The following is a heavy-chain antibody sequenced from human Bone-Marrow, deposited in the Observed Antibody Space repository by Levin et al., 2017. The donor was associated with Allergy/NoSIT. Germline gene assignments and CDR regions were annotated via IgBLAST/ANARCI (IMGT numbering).Heavy chain of an antibody. CDR1: GFTFSRYW. D-gene: IGHD3-22*01. CDR2: IKEDGSET. V-gene: IGHV3-7*01. J-gene: IGHJ4*02. Sequence: GGSLRLSCAASGFTFSRYWMTWVRQAPGKGLEWVAKIKEDGSETQYVDSVKGRFTISRDNAKDSLYLQMDNLRAEDTAVYYCARLYFYDSSSHYRPFDYWGQGTLVTVSS. CDR3: ARLYFYDSSSHYRPFDY.